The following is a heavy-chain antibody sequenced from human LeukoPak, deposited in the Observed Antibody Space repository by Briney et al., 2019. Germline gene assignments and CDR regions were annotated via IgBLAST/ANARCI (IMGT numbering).Heavy chain of an antibody. CDR3: AKAELWFGELLFDP. J-gene: IGHJ5*02. CDR2: ITWNSVTI. D-gene: IGHD3-10*01. V-gene: IGHV3-9*01. CDR1: GFTFDDYA. Sequence: GRSLRLSCAASGFTFDDYALRWVRQAPGKGLEWVSGITWNSVTIAYADSVKGRFTISRDNAKNSLYLQMNSLRAEDTALYYCAKAELWFGELLFDPWGQGTLVTVSS.